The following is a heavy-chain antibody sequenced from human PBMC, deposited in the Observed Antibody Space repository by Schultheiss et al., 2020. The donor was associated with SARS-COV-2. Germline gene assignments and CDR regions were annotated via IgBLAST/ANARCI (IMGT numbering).Heavy chain of an antibody. CDR1: GFTFSAYA. CDR3: ATLGGGLTAANYYSDH. D-gene: IGHD2-21*02. CDR2: ISYDGSNK. Sequence: GGSLRLSCAASGFTFSAYAMHWVRQAPGKGLEWVAVISYDGSNKYYADSVKGRFTISRDNAKNSLYLQIHSLRAEDTAVYYCATLGGGLTAANYYSDHWGQGTLVTVSS. J-gene: IGHJ4*02. V-gene: IGHV3-30*04.